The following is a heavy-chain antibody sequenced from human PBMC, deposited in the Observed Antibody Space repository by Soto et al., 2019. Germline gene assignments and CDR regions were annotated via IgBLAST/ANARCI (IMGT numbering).Heavy chain of an antibody. J-gene: IGHJ6*03. CDR1: GDSVSGGGYY. V-gene: IGHV4-61*08. D-gene: IGHD2-2*01. Sequence: SETLSLTCTVSGDSVSGGGYYWTWIRQPPGKGLEWIGYISFTGDTTYNPSLRSRVTTSVDTSKNQLSLKLSSVTAADTAVYYCARGADYCSRSSSGFEGYYYYMDVWGKGTTVTVSS. CDR2: ISFTGDT. CDR3: ARGADYCSRSSSGFEGYYYYMDV.